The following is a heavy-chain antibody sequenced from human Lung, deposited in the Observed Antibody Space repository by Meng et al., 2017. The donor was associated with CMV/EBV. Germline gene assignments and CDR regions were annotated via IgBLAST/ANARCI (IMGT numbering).Heavy chain of an antibody. D-gene: IGHD6-13*01. CDR1: GGTFSSYA. V-gene: IGHV1-69*05. CDR3: ARGGGSSWSRRDNWFDP. J-gene: IGHJ5*02. Sequence: SXXVSSNASGGTFSSYANSWVRQEPGQGLEWRGGIIPIFGTAKYAQKFQGRVTITTDESTSTAYMELSSLRSEDTAVYYCARGGGSSWSRRDNWFDPWGQGTLVTVSS. CDR2: IIPIFGTA.